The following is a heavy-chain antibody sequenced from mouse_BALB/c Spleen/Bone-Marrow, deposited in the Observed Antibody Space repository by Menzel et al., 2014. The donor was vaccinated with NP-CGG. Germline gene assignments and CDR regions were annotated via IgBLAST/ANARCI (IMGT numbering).Heavy chain of an antibody. CDR2: INSDGGST. CDR3: ARHGDYYGSSLFAY. Sequence: EVQVVESGGGLVQPGESLKLSCESNEYEFPSHDMSWVRKTPEKRLELVAAINSDGGSTYYPDTMVRRFIISRDNSKKTLYLQMSSLRSEDTAFYYCARHGDYYGSSLFAYWGQGTLVTVSA. J-gene: IGHJ3*01. D-gene: IGHD1-1*01. CDR1: EYEFPSHD. V-gene: IGHV5-2*01.